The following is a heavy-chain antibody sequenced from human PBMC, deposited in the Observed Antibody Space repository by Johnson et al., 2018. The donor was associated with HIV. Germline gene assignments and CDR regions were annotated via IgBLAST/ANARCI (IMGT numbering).Heavy chain of an antibody. J-gene: IGHJ3*02. D-gene: IGHD3-16*01. CDR1: GLTFSDYW. V-gene: IGHV3-7*05. CDR3: AREFWGTSSPFDI. CDR2: IKQDGSDK. Sequence: VQLVESGGTLVQPGGSLRLSCVASGLTFSDYWMSWVRQAPGKGLEWVANIKQDGSDKYYVDSVKGRFTISRDTAQNSVYLQMNSLRVDDTAVYYCAREFWGTSSPFDIWGQGTMVTVSS.